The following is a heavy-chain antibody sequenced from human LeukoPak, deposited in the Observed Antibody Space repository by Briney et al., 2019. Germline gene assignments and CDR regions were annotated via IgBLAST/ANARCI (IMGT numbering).Heavy chain of an antibody. CDR1: GGSISSSNW. J-gene: IGHJ4*02. D-gene: IGHD1-7*01. CDR3: ARGVEDWNYVAY. CDR2: IYHSGST. Sequence: SETLSLTCAVSGGSISSSNWWSWVRQPPGKGLEWIGEIYHSGSTNYNPSLKSRVTISVDKSKNQLSLKLRSVTAADTAVYYCARGVEDWNYVAYWGQGTLVTVSS. V-gene: IGHV4-4*02.